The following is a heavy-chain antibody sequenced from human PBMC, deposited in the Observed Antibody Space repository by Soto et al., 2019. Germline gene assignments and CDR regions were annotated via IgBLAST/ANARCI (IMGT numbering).Heavy chain of an antibody. Sequence: EVQLVESGGGLVKPGGSLRLSCAASGFTFSNAWMSWVRQAPGKGLEWVGRIKSKTDGGTTDYATPVKGRFTISRDDSKNTLYLQMNSLKTEYTAVYYCHRINMGRGPNGDYYYYLYVWGKVTTVTVSS. CDR2: IKSKTDGGTT. CDR3: HRINMGRGPNGDYYYYLYV. V-gene: IGHV3-15*01. CDR1: GFTFSNAW. J-gene: IGHJ6*03. D-gene: IGHD3-10*01.